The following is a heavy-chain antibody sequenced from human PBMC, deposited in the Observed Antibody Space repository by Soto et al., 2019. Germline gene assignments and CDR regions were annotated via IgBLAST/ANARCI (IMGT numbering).Heavy chain of an antibody. CDR1: GSPFTSSG. CDR2: ISAYNGNT. Sequence: ASVKVFCKASGSPFTSSGTSCWRQAPGQGLEWMGWISAYNGNTNYAQKLQGRVTMTTDTSTRTAYMELRSLRSDDTAVYYCARAYTYYYDSSGYYWFDPWGQGTLVTVS. J-gene: IGHJ5*02. V-gene: IGHV1-18*04. CDR3: ARAYTYYYDSSGYYWFDP. D-gene: IGHD3-22*01.